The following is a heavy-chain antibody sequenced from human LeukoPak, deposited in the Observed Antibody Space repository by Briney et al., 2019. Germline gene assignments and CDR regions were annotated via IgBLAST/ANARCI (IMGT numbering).Heavy chain of an antibody. CDR3: ARQDSTAYYDSTGLPYDAFDI. D-gene: IGHD3-22*01. CDR2: IYSGDSDN. CDR1: GYRFTTYW. Sequence: GESLKISWKGSGYRFTTYWIGWVRQMAGEGLELVWIIYSGDSDNRYSTTFQGQVTISADKSIRTAYLPWSSLKASDTAMYYCARQDSTAYYDSTGLPYDAFDIWGQGTMVTVSS. V-gene: IGHV5-51*01. J-gene: IGHJ3*02.